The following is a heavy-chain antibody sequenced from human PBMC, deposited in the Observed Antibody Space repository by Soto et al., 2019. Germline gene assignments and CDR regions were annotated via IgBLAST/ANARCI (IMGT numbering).Heavy chain of an antibody. CDR1: GFIFSSYS. CDR3: ARGTYSSGWPGAL. D-gene: IGHD6-19*01. CDR2: IRSSDSTI. Sequence: DVQLVESGGGLVQPGESLRLSCLASGFIFSSYSMNWVRQAPGKGLEWVSYIRSSDSTIYYADSVKGRFTISRDNAKDSLYLQMNSLRDDDTAVYYCARGTYSSGWPGALWGRGTLVTVSS. J-gene: IGHJ2*01. V-gene: IGHV3-48*02.